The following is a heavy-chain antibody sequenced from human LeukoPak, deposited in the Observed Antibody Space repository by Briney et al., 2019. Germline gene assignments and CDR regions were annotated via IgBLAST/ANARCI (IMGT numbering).Heavy chain of an antibody. D-gene: IGHD2-15*01. J-gene: IGHJ6*03. Sequence: SETLSLTCTVSGGSISSTTYYWTWIRQPPGKGLEWIGSIYYSGSTYYNPSLKSRVTISVDTSKNQFSLKLSSVTAADTAVYYCARIGSYYYYYYMDVWGKGTTVTVSS. V-gene: IGHV4-39*07. CDR2: IYYSGST. CDR3: ARIGSYYYYYYMDV. CDR1: GGSISSTTYY.